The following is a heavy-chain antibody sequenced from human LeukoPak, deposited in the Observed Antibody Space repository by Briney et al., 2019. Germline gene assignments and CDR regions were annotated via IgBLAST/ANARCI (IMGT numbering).Heavy chain of an antibody. J-gene: IGHJ4*02. Sequence: SVKVSCKASGGTFSTYAISWVRQAPGQGLEWMGGIIPIFGTANYEQKFQGRVTITADESTSTAYMELSSLRSEDTAVYYCARADSSGYSDFDYWGQGTLATVSS. D-gene: IGHD3-22*01. CDR3: ARADSSGYSDFDY. V-gene: IGHV1-69*13. CDR2: IIPIFGTA. CDR1: GGTFSTYA.